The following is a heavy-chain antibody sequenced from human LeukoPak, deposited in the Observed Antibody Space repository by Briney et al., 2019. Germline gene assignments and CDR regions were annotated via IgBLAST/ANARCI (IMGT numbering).Heavy chain of an antibody. D-gene: IGHD3-22*01. Sequence: PGGSLRLSCAASGFTFSSYAMSWVRQAPGKGLEWVSAISGSGGSTYYADSVKGRFTISRDNSKNTLYLQMNSLRAEDTAVYYCAKEREYYDSSGYSGFDYWGQGTLVTVSS. J-gene: IGHJ4*02. CDR2: ISGSGGST. V-gene: IGHV3-23*01. CDR1: GFTFSSYA. CDR3: AKEREYYDSSGYSGFDY.